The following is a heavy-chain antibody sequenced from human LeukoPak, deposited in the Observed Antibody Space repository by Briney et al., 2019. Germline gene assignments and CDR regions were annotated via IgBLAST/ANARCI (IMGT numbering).Heavy chain of an antibody. CDR2: TSSSDAGT. CDR1: GFPLSSYA. CDR3: ARAPVTSCRGAYCYPFDY. J-gene: IGHJ4*02. V-gene: IGHV3-23*01. Sequence: GGSLRLSCAASGFPLSSYAMSWVRQAAGKGLEWVSATSSSDAGTYYADSVRGRFTISRDNSKNTLYLQMNSLRVEDAAVYYCARAPVTSCRGAYCYPFDYWGQGTLVTVSS. D-gene: IGHD2-21*01.